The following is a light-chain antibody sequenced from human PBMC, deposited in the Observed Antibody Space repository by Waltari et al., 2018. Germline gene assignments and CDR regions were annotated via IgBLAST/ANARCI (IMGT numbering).Light chain of an antibody. CDR3: QQYFNFPRT. Sequence: DIQVTQSPSSVSASVGARVTITCRASQALGVNLAWFQQKPGTAPKSLIYDASKLQSGVPSKFAGSGSGTDFTLTITNLQPEDFATYYCQQYFNFPRTFGGGTKVEIK. CDR1: QALGVN. V-gene: IGKV1-16*02. J-gene: IGKJ4*01. CDR2: DAS.